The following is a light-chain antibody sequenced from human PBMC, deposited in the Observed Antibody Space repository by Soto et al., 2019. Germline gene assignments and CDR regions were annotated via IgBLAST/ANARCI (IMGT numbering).Light chain of an antibody. CDR3: QQYSRAPIT. J-gene: IGKJ5*01. CDR1: QSVSSN. V-gene: IGKV3-15*01. CDR2: GAS. Sequence: EIVMTQSPATLSVSPWERATLSCRASQSVSSNLAWYQQKPGQAPTLLIYGASTRATGIPARFSGSGSGTEFTLTISSLQSEDFAVYYCQQYSRAPITFGQGTRLEI.